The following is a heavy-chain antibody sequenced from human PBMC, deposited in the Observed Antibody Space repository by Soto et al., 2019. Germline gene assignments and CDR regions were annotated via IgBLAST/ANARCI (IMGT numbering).Heavy chain of an antibody. D-gene: IGHD6-13*01. J-gene: IGHJ6*02. CDR2: ISAYNGNT. V-gene: IGHV1-18*01. CDR3: ARVGSIAAAGPVRYYYGMDV. CDR1: GYTFTSYG. Sequence: QVQLVQSGAEVKKPGASVKVSCKASGYTFTSYGISWVRQAPGQGLEWMGWISAYNGNTNYAQKLQGRVTMTTDTSTSTAYMELRSLRSDDTAVYYCARVGSIAAAGPVRYYYGMDVWGQGTTVTVSS.